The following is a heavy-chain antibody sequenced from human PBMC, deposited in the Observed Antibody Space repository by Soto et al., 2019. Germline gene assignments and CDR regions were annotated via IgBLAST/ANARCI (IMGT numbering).Heavy chain of an antibody. CDR3: ARGQRFSAWFDP. CDR1: GGAISTYY. Sequence: QVHLQESGPGLVKPSETLSLTCTVSGGAISTYYWTWIRQPAGKGLEWIGRIYSSGSTKYNPSLQCRVTMSLDTSNNQCALRLTSVTAADTAVYYCARGQRFSAWFDPWGQGTLVTVSS. J-gene: IGHJ5*02. V-gene: IGHV4-4*07. CDR2: IYSSGST. D-gene: IGHD3-3*01.